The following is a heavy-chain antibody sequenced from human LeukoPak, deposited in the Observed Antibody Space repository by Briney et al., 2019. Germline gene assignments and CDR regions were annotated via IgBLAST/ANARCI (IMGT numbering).Heavy chain of an antibody. CDR1: GFTFSNYW. CDR3: ASGFLSGRGVVGY. CDR2: INLDGSSA. J-gene: IGHJ4*02. V-gene: IGHV3-74*01. D-gene: IGHD3-10*01. Sequence: GGSLRLSCAASGFTFSNYWMHWVRQAPGKGLVWVSRINLDGSSATYADSVKGRFTISRDNAKNTLYLQMNSLSAEDTAVYYCASGFLSGRGVVGYWGQGTRVTVSS.